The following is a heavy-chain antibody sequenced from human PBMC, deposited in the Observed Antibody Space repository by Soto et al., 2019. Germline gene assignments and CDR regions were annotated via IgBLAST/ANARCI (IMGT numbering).Heavy chain of an antibody. CDR2: TRNKANSYTT. J-gene: IGHJ5*02. CDR3: ARESSYYGSGSYPAFDP. V-gene: IGHV3-72*01. Sequence: EVQLVESGGGLVQPGGSLRLSCAASGFTFSDHYMDWVRQAPGKGLEWVGRTRNKANSYTTEYAASVKGRFTISRDDSKNSLYLQMNSLKTEETAVYYCARESSYYGSGSYPAFDPWGQGTLVTVSS. CDR1: GFTFSDHY. D-gene: IGHD3-10*01.